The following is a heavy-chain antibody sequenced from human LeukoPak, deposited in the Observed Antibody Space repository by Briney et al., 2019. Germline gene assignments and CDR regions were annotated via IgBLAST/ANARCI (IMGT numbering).Heavy chain of an antibody. J-gene: IGHJ6*02. Sequence: GGSLRLSCAPSRLTLSDFYMSWIRQAPEKGLEWVSYITPSGTRTYYADSVKGRFTISRDNDKNSLDVQMNSVRAEDTAVYYCARGHYGLGVWGQGTTVTVSS. CDR1: RLTLSDFY. CDR2: ITPSGTRT. CDR3: ARGHYGLGV. V-gene: IGHV3-11*01.